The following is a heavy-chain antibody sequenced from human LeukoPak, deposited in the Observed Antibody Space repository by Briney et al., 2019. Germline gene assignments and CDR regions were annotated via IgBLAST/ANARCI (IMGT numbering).Heavy chain of an antibody. J-gene: IGHJ1*01. D-gene: IGHD3-22*01. V-gene: IGHV4-34*01. CDR1: GGSFSGYY. Sequence: SETLSLTCAVYGGSFSGYYWSWIRQPPGKGLEWIGEINHSGSTNYNPSLKSRVTISVDTSKNQSSLKLSSVTAADTAVYYCASPLLDSLGHNWGQGTLVTVSS. CDR3: ASPLLDSLGHN. CDR2: INHSGST.